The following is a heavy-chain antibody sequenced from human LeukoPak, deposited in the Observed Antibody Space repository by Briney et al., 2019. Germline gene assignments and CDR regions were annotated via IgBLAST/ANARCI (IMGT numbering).Heavy chain of an antibody. V-gene: IGHV1-2*02. CDR2: INPKSGGT. J-gene: IGHJ4*02. CDR1: GYTFTDYY. D-gene: IGHD2-2*01. CDR3: ARVKRYCSSTSCYPYFDY. Sequence: GASARVSCKASGYTFTDYYMNWVRQAPGQGLEWMGWINPKSGGTNFAQKFQGRVTLTWDTSISTAYMEVSRLRSDDTAVYYCARVKRYCSSTSCYPYFDYWGQGTLVTVSS.